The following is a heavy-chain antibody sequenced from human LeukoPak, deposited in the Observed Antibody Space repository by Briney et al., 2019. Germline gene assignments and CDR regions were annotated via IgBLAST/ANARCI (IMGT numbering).Heavy chain of an antibody. CDR1: GYTFTNYY. Sequence: NTGGSLRLSCAASGYTFTNYYVHWVRQAPGQGLEWMGMINPSGGSTTYAQKFQGRVTMTRDMSTSTVYMELSSLRSEDTAVYYCARSRLWSPRDAFDIWGQGTMVTVSS. V-gene: IGHV1-46*01. CDR3: ARSRLWSPRDAFDI. J-gene: IGHJ3*02. CDR2: INPSGGST. D-gene: IGHD3-16*01.